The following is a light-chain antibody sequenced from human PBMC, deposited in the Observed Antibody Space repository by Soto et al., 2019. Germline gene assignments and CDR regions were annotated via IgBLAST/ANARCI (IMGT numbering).Light chain of an antibody. Sequence: EIVMTQSPATLSVSPGERATLSCRASRNINRKLAWYQQKPGQAPRLLLSGASTRATGIPARVSGSGSGTEFTLTISSLQAEDFAVYYCQQYYDYPPLIFGGGTKVEIK. V-gene: IGKV3-15*01. CDR3: QQYYDYPPLI. CDR1: RNINRK. CDR2: GAS. J-gene: IGKJ4*01.